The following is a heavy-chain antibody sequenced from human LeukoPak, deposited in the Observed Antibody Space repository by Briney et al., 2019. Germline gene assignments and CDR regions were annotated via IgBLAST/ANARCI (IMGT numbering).Heavy chain of an antibody. J-gene: IGHJ3*02. CDR1: GFTFSDYY. Sequence: GGSLRLSCAACGFTFSDYYMSWVRQAPGKGLEWVSYISSSGSTIYYADSVRGRFTISRDNAKNSLYLQMNSLRGDDTAVYYCERMDYYDSSGYPPVDIWGQGTMVTVSS. CDR3: ERMDYYDSSGYPPVDI. CDR2: ISSSGSTI. D-gene: IGHD3-22*01. V-gene: IGHV3-11*04.